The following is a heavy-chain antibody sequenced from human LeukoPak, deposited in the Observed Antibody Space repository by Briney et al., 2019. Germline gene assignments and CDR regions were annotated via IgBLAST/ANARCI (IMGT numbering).Heavy chain of an antibody. D-gene: IGHD2-21*01. V-gene: IGHV3-23*01. Sequence: GGSLRLSCAASGFTFSSYAMSWVRQAPGKGLEWVSTITRSGGGTYYADSVKGRFTISRDNSKNTLYLQMNSLRAEDTAVYSCAKCSDRSICYFDHWGQGTLVTVSS. CDR3: AKCSDRSICYFDH. J-gene: IGHJ4*02. CDR2: ITRSGGGT. CDR1: GFTFSSYA.